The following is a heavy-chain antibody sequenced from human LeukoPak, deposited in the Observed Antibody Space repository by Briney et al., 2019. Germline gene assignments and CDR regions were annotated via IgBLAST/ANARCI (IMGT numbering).Heavy chain of an antibody. CDR1: GFTCSSYC. CDR2: IEQHGNEK. D-gene: IGHD3-10*01. Sequence: GGSLRLSCSASGFTCSSYCMNWVRQAPGKGLKWVANIEQHGNEKYYMDSVKGRFTISRDNAKNSLYLEMNSLRAEDTAVYYCAGGDYYGSGSARRHWFDPWGQGTLVTVSS. CDR3: AGGDYYGSGSARRHWFDP. V-gene: IGHV3-7*04. J-gene: IGHJ5*02.